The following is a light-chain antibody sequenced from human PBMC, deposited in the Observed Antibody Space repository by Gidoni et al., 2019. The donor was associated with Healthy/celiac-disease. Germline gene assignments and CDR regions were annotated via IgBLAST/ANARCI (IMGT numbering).Light chain of an antibody. V-gene: IGKV3-15*01. J-gene: IGKJ5*01. CDR3: QQYNNWSIT. CDR1: QSISSN. CDR2: GAS. Sequence: DIVMTQSPATLSVSPGERATLSCRPSQSISSNLAWYQQRPGQTPRLLIYGASTRATGIPARFSGSASGTEFTLTISSLQSEDFAVYYCQQYNNWSITFGQGTRLEIK.